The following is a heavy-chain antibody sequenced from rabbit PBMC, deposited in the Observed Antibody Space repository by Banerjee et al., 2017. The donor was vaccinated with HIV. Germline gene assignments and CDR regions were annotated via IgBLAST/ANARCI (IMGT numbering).Heavy chain of an antibody. J-gene: IGHJ3*01. CDR2: VDAGSSGST. D-gene: IGHD4-1*01. Sequence: IAYVDAGSSGSTYYANWAKGRFTISKSSSTTVTLQMTSLTVADTAIYFCARDLAGVIGWNFGLWGQGTLVTVS. V-gene: IGHV1S40*01. CDR3: ARDLAGVIGWNFGL.